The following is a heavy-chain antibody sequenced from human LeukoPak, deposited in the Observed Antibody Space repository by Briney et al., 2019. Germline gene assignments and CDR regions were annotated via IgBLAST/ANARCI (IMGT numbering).Heavy chain of an antibody. CDR3: AQGGSANWFDP. CDR2: INHSGST. J-gene: IGHJ5*02. V-gene: IGHV4-34*01. CDR1: GGSFRGYY. Sequence: RSSETLSLTCAVYGGSFRGYYWSWIRQPPGKGLEWIGEINHSGSTNYNPSLKSRVTISVDTSKNQFSLKLSSVTAADTAVYYCAQGGSANWFDPWGQGTLVTVSS. D-gene: IGHD2-2*01.